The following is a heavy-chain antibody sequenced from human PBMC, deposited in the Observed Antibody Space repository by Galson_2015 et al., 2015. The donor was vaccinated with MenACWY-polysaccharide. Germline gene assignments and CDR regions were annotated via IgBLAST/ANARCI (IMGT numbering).Heavy chain of an antibody. Sequence: SLRLSCAASGFAFSGYSLNWVRQTPGKGLEWVSYISASSSAIYYADSVKGRFTISRDNAKKSLYLQMNSLRDEDTAVYYCALYNWNDKGGALDIWGRGTMVTVSS. CDR2: ISASSSAI. J-gene: IGHJ3*02. V-gene: IGHV3-48*02. D-gene: IGHD1-1*01. CDR3: ALYNWNDKGGALDI. CDR1: GFAFSGYS.